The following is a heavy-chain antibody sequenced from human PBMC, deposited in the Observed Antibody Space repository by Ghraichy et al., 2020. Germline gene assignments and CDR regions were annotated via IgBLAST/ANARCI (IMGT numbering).Heavy chain of an antibody. CDR2: INSDGSST. CDR3: ARECWGTYYYDSSGYYHDAFDI. D-gene: IGHD3-22*01. Sequence: GGSLRLSCAASGFTFSSYWMHWVRQAPGKGLVWVSRINSDGSSTSYADSVKGRFTISRDNAKNTLYLQMNSLRAEDTAVYYCARECWGTYYYDSSGYYHDAFDIWGQGTMVTVSS. V-gene: IGHV3-74*01. J-gene: IGHJ3*02. CDR1: GFTFSSYW.